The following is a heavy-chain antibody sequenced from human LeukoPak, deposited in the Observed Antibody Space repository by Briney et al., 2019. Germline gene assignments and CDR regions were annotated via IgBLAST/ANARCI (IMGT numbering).Heavy chain of an antibody. CDR1: GFTLSSYE. V-gene: IGHV3-48*03. CDR3: AELGITMIGGV. Sequence: GGSLRLSCAASGFTLSSYEMNWVRQAPGKGLEWISYISSSGSTIYYADSVKGRFTISRDNAKNSLYLQMNSLRAEDTAVYYCAELGITMIGGVWGKGTTVTISS. D-gene: IGHD3-10*02. CDR2: ISSSGSTI. J-gene: IGHJ6*04.